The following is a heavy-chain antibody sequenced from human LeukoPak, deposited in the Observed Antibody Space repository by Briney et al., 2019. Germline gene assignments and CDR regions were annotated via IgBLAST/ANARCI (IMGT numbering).Heavy chain of an antibody. D-gene: IGHD6-6*01. CDR2: ISGSGGST. CDR1: GFTFSSYA. Sequence: QPGGSLRLSCAASGFTFSSYAMSWVRQAPGEGLEWVSAISGSGGSTYYADSVKGRFTISRDNSKNTLYLQMNSLRAEDTAVYYCAKDPYSSSSHFDYWGQGTLVTVSS. CDR3: AKDPYSSSSHFDY. V-gene: IGHV3-23*01. J-gene: IGHJ4*02.